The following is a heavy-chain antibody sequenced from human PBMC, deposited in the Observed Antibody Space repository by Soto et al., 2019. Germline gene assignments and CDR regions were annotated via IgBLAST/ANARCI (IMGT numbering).Heavy chain of an antibody. Sequence: QLLQSGGGLVQPGGSLTLSCAASGFTFGTTDMSWVRQAPGEGLEWVSTIDGSGGITYYADSVKGRFTISRENSRNTVYLQMNSLRGDDTVLYYCVKNSGWFNTWCQGALVTVSS. CDR3: VKNSGWFNT. V-gene: IGHV3-23*01. CDR2: IDGSGGIT. J-gene: IGHJ5*02. D-gene: IGHD3-10*01. CDR1: GFTFGTTD.